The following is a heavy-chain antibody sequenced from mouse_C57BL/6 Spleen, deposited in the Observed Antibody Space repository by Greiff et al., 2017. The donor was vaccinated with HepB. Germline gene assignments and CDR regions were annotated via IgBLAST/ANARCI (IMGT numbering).Heavy chain of an antibody. CDR2: INPYNGGT. V-gene: IGHV1-19*01. Sequence: VQLQQSGPVLVKPGASVKMSCKASGYTFTDYYMNWVKQSHGKSLEWIGVINPYNGGTSYNQKFKGKATLTVDKSSSTAYMELNSLTSEDSAVYYCARRGNRGYAMDYWGQGTSVTVSS. J-gene: IGHJ4*01. CDR1: GYTFTDYY. D-gene: IGHD6-1*01. CDR3: ARRGNRGYAMDY.